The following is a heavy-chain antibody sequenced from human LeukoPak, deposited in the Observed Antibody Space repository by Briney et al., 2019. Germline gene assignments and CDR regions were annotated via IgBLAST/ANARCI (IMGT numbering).Heavy chain of an antibody. CDR2: INTNTGNP. J-gene: IGHJ4*02. Sequence: ASVKVSCKASGYTFTSYAMNWVRQAPGQGLEWMGWINTNTGNPTYAQGFTGRFVFSLDTSVSTAYLQISSLKAEDTAVYYCAREDFWSGYYTGVGDYWGQGTLVTVSS. V-gene: IGHV7-4-1*02. CDR1: GYTFTSYA. D-gene: IGHD3-3*01. CDR3: AREDFWSGYYTGVGDY.